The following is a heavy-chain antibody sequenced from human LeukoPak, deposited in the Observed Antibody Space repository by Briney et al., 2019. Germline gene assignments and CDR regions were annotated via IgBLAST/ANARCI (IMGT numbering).Heavy chain of an antibody. D-gene: IGHD3-9*01. CDR1: GFTFNSYW. V-gene: IGHV3-74*01. Sequence: PGGSLRLSCAASGFTFNSYWMLWVRQVPGKGLVWVSRINSDGRSTSYADSVKGRFTISRDNAKNTLSLQMNSLRAEDTAVYYCARPRNDILSGFHYYYGMDVWGQGTTVTVSS. CDR3: ARPRNDILSGFHYYYGMDV. J-gene: IGHJ6*02. CDR2: INSDGRST.